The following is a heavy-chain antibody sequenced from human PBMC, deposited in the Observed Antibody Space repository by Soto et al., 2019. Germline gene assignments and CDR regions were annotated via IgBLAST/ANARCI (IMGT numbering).Heavy chain of an antibody. CDR3: ARINSSGWPDV. Sequence: SETLSLTCTVSGGSISSSSYYWSWIRQPPGKGLEWIGYIYYSGSTNYNPSLKSRVTISVDTSKNQFSLKLSSVTAADTAVYYCARINSSGWPDVWGQGTTVTVSS. D-gene: IGHD6-19*01. J-gene: IGHJ6*02. CDR1: GGSISSSSYY. V-gene: IGHV4-61*05. CDR2: IYYSGST.